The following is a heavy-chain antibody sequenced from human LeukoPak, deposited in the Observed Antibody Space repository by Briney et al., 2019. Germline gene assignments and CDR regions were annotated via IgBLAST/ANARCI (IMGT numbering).Heavy chain of an antibody. V-gene: IGHV3-66*04. D-gene: IGHD5-18*01. CDR3: ARRGHGYGSPFDY. CDR1: GFTVSTNY. J-gene: IGHJ4*02. CDR2: IYSGGST. Sequence: VGSLRLSCAASGFTVSTNYMSWVRQAPGKGLEWVSMIYSGGSTYYADSVKGRFTISRDNSKNTLDLQMNSLRAEDTAVYYCARRGHGYGSPFDYWGQGTLVTVSS.